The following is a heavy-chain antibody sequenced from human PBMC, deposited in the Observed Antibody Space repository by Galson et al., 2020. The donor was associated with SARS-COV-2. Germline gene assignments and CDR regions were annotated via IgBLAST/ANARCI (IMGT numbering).Heavy chain of an antibody. D-gene: IGHD3-10*01. CDR1: GFTFSDYY. J-gene: IGHJ6*02. Sequence: KIGESLKISCAASGFTFSDYYMSWIRQAPGKGLEWVSYISSSGTTIYYADSVKGRFTISRDNAKNSLYLQMNSLRAEDTAVYYCARDGPFFYGSGSYYYYYGMGVWGQGPTVTVSS. V-gene: IGHV3-11*01. CDR3: ARDGPFFYGSGSYYYYYGMGV. CDR2: ISSSGTTI.